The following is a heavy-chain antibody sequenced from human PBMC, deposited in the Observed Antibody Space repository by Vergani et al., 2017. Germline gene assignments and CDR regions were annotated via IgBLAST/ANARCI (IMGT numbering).Heavy chain of an antibody. CDR3: AREGGSRKDGMDV. J-gene: IGHJ6*02. Sequence: EVQLLESGGGLVQPGGSLRLSCAASGFTFSSYAMSWVRQAPGKGLEWVSAISSSSSYIYYADSVKGRFTISRDNAKNSLYLQMNSLRAEDTAVYYCAREGGSRKDGMDVWGQGTTVTVSS. D-gene: IGHD3-16*01. CDR1: GFTFSSYA. CDR2: ISSSSSYI. V-gene: IGHV3-21*01.